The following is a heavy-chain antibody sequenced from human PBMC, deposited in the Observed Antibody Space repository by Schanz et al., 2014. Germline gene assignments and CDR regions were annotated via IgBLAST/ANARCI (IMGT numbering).Heavy chain of an antibody. D-gene: IGHD6-19*01. CDR3: ARDHQWLARYYMDV. CDR1: GFTFRSYG. V-gene: IGHV3-7*01. CDR2: IKEDGSEK. Sequence: VQLVESGGGVVQPGRSLRLSCAASGFTFRSYGMHWVRQAPGKGLEWVANIKEDGSEKYYVDSVKGRFTISRDNAKNSLYLQMNSLRAEDTAVYYCARDHQWLARYYMDVWGKGTTVTVSS. J-gene: IGHJ6*03.